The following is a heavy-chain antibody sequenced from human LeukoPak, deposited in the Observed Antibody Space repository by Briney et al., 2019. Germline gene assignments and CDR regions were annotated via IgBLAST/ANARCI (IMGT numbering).Heavy chain of an antibody. CDR1: GYTFPNYG. V-gene: IGHV1-18*01. CDR3: ARALGGSRKNDFWSGYPDY. Sequence: GASVKVSCKASGYTFPNYGISWVRQAPGQGLEWMGWISGHTGNTNYALEFRGRVTMTTETSTSTAYMELRSLRSDDTGVYYCARALGGSRKNDFWSGYPDYRGQGTLVSVSS. CDR2: ISGHTGNT. D-gene: IGHD3-3*01. J-gene: IGHJ4*02.